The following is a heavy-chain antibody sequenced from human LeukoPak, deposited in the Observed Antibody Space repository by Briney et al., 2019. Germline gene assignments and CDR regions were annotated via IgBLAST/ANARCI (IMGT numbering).Heavy chain of an antibody. D-gene: IGHD4-17*01. CDR1: GFTFSSYA. CDR2: ISGSGGST. J-gene: IGHJ4*02. Sequence: GGSLRLSCAASGFTFSSYAMSWVRQAPGKGLEWVSAISGSGGSTYYADSVKGRFTISRDNSKNTLYLQMNSLRAEDTAVYYCAKDLGYGDYHLGYFDYWGQGTLVTVSS. V-gene: IGHV3-23*01. CDR3: AKDLGYGDYHLGYFDY.